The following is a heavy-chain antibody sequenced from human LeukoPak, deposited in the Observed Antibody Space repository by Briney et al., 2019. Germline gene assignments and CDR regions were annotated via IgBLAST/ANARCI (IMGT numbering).Heavy chain of an antibody. V-gene: IGHV3-21*01. CDR1: GVTFSSYS. J-gene: IGHJ4*02. Sequence: GGSLRLSCAASGVTFSSYSMNWVRQAPGKGLEWVSSISSSSSYIYYADSVKGRFTISRDNAKNSLYLQMNSLRAEDTAVYYCARDRTNYYDSSGYWDYWGQGTLVTVSS. CDR3: ARDRTNYYDSSGYWDY. CDR2: ISSSSSYI. D-gene: IGHD3-22*01.